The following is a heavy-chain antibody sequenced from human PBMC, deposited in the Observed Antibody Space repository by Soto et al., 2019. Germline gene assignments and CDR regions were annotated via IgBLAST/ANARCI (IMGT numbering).Heavy chain of an antibody. CDR3: ARDHSGDYYYYMDV. J-gene: IGHJ6*03. Sequence: GESLKISCAASGFTFSSYWMSWVRQAPGKGLEWVANIKQDGSEKYYVDSVKGRFTISRDNAKNSLYLQMNSLRAEDTAVYYCARDHSGDYYYYMDVWGKGTTVTVSS. D-gene: IGHD5-12*01. V-gene: IGHV3-7*03. CDR2: IKQDGSEK. CDR1: GFTFSSYW.